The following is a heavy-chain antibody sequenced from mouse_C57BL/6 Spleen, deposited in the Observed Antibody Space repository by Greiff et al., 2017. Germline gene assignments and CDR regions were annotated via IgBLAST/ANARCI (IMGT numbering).Heavy chain of an antibody. CDR1: GYSFTGYY. CDR2: INPSTGGT. J-gene: IGHJ3*01. V-gene: IGHV1-42*01. CDR3: AITTVVATEKWFAY. D-gene: IGHD1-1*01. Sequence: EVHLVESGPELVKPGASVKISCKASGYSFTGYYMNWVKQSPEKSLEWIGEINPSTGGTTYNQKFKAKATLTVDKSSSTAYMQLKSLTSEDSAVYYCAITTVVATEKWFAYWGQGTLVTVSA.